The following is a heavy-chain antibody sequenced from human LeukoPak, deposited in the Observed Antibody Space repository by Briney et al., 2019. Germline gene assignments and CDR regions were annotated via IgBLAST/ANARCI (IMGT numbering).Heavy chain of an antibody. V-gene: IGHV3-30*18. J-gene: IGHJ3*02. D-gene: IGHD4-17*01. CDR1: GFTFSSYG. CDR2: ISYDGSNK. Sequence: GGSLRLSCAASGFTFSSYGMHWVRQAPGKGLEWVAVISYDGSNKYYADSVKGRFTTSRDNSKNTLYLQVNSLRAEDTAVYYCAKDSTTVTTSMGEAFDIWGQGTMVTVSS. CDR3: AKDSTTVTTSMGEAFDI.